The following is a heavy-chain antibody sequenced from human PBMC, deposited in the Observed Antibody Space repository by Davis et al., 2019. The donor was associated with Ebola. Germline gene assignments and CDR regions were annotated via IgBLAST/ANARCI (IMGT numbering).Heavy chain of an antibody. CDR2: IYYSGST. J-gene: IGHJ4*02. D-gene: IGHD6-13*01. CDR3: AGSSSSWWYYFDY. CDR1: GGSISSGDYY. V-gene: IGHV4-30-4*01. Sequence: MPSETLSLTCTVSGGSISSGDYYWSWIRQPPGKGLEWIGYIYYSGSTYYNPSLKSRVTISVDTSKNQFSLKLSSVPAADTAVYYCAGSSSSWWYYFDYWGQGTLVTVSS.